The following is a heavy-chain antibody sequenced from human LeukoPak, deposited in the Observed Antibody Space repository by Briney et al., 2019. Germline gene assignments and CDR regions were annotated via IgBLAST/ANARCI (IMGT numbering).Heavy chain of an antibody. J-gene: IGHJ4*02. CDR2: ISASGSYT. Sequence: PGGSLRLSCAASGFSFSDEYMSWICQAPGQGLEWISYISASGSYTNYADSVKGRFTISRDNAKNSLYLQMNSLRAEDTAVYYCGRSRGAGPGAHFDVWGQGTLVTVSS. D-gene: IGHD6-19*01. V-gene: IGHV3-11*03. CDR3: GRSRGAGPGAHFDV. CDR1: GFSFSDEY.